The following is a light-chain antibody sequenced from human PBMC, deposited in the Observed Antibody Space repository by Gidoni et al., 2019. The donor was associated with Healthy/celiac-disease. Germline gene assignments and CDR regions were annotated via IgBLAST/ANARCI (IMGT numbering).Light chain of an antibody. CDR3: AAWDDSLSGWV. Sequence: QSVLTQPPSASGTPGQRVTISCSGSSSNIGSNYVYWSQQPPGTAPKLLIYRNNQLPSGVPDRFSGSKSGTSASLAISGLRSEDEADYYCAAWDDSLSGWVFGGGTKLTV. CDR2: RNN. V-gene: IGLV1-47*01. CDR1: SSNIGSNY. J-gene: IGLJ3*02.